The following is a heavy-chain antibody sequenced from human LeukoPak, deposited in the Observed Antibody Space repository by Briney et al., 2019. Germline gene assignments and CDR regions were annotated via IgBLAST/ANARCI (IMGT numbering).Heavy chain of an antibody. J-gene: IGHJ6*02. CDR3: ARDSRVTTYYYCGMDV. CDR1: GFTFSSYG. V-gene: IGHV3-33*01. Sequence: GRSLRLSCAASGFTFSSYGMHWVRQSPAKGLEWVAAIWYNGDNKDYTASVKGRFTISRDNSNNTLYLQMNSLRAEDTAIYYCARDSRVTTYYYCGMDVWGQGTTVTVSS. D-gene: IGHD4-17*01. CDR2: IWYNGDNK.